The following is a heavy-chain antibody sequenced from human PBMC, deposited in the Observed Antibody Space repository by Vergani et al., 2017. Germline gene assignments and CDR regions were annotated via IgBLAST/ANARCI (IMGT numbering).Heavy chain of an antibody. CDR2: IIPIIRLA. CDR1: GAFFNNFT. CDR3: ARVSPGDNSGWEPFDY. J-gene: IGHJ4*02. Sequence: QVHLEQSGTEVKKPGSSVKFSCRVSGAFFNNFTVTWFQQAPGQGLEWMGRIIPIIRLATSAQKFQDRVKITGDTSTNTVYMEMNNLRSEDTAVYYCARVSPGDNSGWEPFDYWGQGTLVTVSS. D-gene: IGHD6-19*01. V-gene: IGHV1-69*02.